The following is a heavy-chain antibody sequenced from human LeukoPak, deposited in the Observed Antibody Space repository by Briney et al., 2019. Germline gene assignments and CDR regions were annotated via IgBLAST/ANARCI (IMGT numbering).Heavy chain of an antibody. CDR1: GGSISSSSYY. J-gene: IGHJ4*02. CDR2: IYYSGST. D-gene: IGHD2-2*02. V-gene: IGHV4-39*01. CDR3: ARLVVPAAIRMGPPVDY. Sequence: SGTLSLTCTVSGGSISSSSYYWGWIRQPPGKGLQWIGSIYYSGSTYYNPSLKSRVTISVDTSKNQFSLKLSSVTAADTAVYYCARLVVPAAIRMGPPVDYWGQGTLVTVSS.